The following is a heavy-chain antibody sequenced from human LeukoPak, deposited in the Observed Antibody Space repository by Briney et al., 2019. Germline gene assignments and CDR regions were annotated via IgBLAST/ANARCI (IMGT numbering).Heavy chain of an antibody. Sequence: SETLSLTCTVSGVSISSYYWSWIRQPPGKGLEWIGYIYYSGSTNYNPSLKSRVTISVDTSKNQFSLKLSSVTAADTAVYYCARGGGSYYDILTGYHGDSGFVVDYWGQGTLVTVSS. V-gene: IGHV4-59*01. D-gene: IGHD3-9*01. CDR2: IYYSGST. CDR3: ARGGGSYYDILTGYHGDSGFVVDY. J-gene: IGHJ4*02. CDR1: GVSISSYY.